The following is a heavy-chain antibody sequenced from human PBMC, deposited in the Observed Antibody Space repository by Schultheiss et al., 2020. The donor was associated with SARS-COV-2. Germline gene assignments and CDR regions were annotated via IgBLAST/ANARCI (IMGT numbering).Heavy chain of an antibody. CDR3: TSSGVDY. Sequence: GESLKISCAASGFTFSSYAMHWVRQAPGKGLEWVAVISYDGSNKYYADSVKGRFTISRDDSKNTLYLQMNSLKTEDTAVYYCTSSGVDYWGQGTLVTVSS. J-gene: IGHJ4*02. D-gene: IGHD2-15*01. V-gene: IGHV3-30*04. CDR2: ISYDGSNK. CDR1: GFTFSSYA.